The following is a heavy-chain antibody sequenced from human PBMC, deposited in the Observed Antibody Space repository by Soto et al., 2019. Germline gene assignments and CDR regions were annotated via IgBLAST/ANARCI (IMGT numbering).Heavy chain of an antibody. Sequence: QVQLVQSGAEVKKPGASVKVSCKAFRYTFTDYYMHWVRQAPGQGLEWLGMVNPRDGRTSSAQKVQGRVTMTRDTSTDTVYMELSGLRSEDTAVYYCARENPYDSGGYYYGTGPFDIWGEGTLVTVSS. CDR1: RYTFTDYY. D-gene: IGHD3-22*01. J-gene: IGHJ3*02. CDR3: ARENPYDSGGYYYGTGPFDI. V-gene: IGHV1-46*01. CDR2: VNPRDGRT.